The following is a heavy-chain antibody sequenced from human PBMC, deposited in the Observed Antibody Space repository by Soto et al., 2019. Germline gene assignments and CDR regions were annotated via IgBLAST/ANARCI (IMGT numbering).Heavy chain of an antibody. CDR2: IYPGDSDT. Sequence: GESLKISCKGSGYSFTSYWIGWVRQMPGKGLEWMGIIYPGDSDTRYSPSFQGQVTISADKSISTAYLQWSSLKASDTAMYYCARLDITMVRGFIIPIPDYYYGMDVWGQGTTVTVSS. CDR3: ARLDITMVRGFIIPIPDYYYGMDV. V-gene: IGHV5-51*01. J-gene: IGHJ6*02. CDR1: GYSFTSYW. D-gene: IGHD3-10*01.